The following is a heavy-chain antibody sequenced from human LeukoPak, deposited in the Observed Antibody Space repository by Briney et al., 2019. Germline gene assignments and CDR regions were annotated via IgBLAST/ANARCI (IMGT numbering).Heavy chain of an antibody. CDR2: IGTAGDT. V-gene: IGHV3-13*01. D-gene: IGHD3-10*01. CDR3: ARGHFYGSTHAFDI. Sequence: GGSLRLSCAASGFTFNSYDMHWVRQATGKGLEWVSAIGTAGDTYYPGSVKGRFTISRESAKNSLYLQMNSLRAGDTAVYYCARGHFYGSTHAFDIWGQGTMVTVSS. J-gene: IGHJ3*02. CDR1: GFTFNSYD.